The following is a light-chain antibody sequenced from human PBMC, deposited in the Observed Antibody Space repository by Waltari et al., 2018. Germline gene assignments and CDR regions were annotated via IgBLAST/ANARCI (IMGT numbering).Light chain of an antibody. Sequence: DIQMTQSPSSLSASVGDSVTITCRASQSISSYINWYQQKPGKAPKLLIYAASNLQSGVPSRFSGSGSGTDFTLTISSLQPEDFTTYYCQQSYSTPRTFGQGTKVEIK. V-gene: IGKV1-39*01. CDR2: AAS. CDR1: QSISSY. J-gene: IGKJ1*01. CDR3: QQSYSTPRT.